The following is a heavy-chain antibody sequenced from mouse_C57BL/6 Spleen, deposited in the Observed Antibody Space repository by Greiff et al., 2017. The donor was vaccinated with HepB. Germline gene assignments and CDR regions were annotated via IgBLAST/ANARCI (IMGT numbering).Heavy chain of an antibody. J-gene: IGHJ2*01. CDR1: GYTFTSYW. V-gene: IGHV1-5*01. Sequence: EVQVVEPGTVLARPGASVKMSCKTSGYTFTSYWMHWVKQRPGQGLEWIGAIYPGNSDTSYTQKFKGKAKLTAVTSASTAYMELSSLTNEDSAVYYCKRWGLLGSMDYWGQGTTLTVSS. CDR3: KRWGLLGSMDY. CDR2: IYPGNSDT. D-gene: IGHD2-3*01.